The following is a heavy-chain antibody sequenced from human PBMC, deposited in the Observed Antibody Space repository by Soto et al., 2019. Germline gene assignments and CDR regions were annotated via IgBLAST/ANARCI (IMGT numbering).Heavy chain of an antibody. CDR2: IGPYNGNT. D-gene: IGHD2-15*01. J-gene: IGHJ2*01. Sequence: QVQLVQSGPEVKKPGASVKVSCQASGYTFSNYGISWVRQAPGQGLEWMGWIGPYNGNTDYAQNFQGRVTMTRDTSTNTAYMELRSPRSDDTALYYCARCYCSIGSCYTCWHFDLWGRGALLTVSS. CDR3: ARCYCSIGSCYTCWHFDL. CDR1: GYTFSNYG. V-gene: IGHV1-18*01.